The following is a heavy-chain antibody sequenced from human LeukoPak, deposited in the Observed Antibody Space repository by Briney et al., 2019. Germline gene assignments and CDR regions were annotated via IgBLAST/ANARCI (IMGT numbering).Heavy chain of an antibody. D-gene: IGHD2/OR15-2a*01. J-gene: IGHJ5*02. Sequence: ASVKVSCKASGYTFTGYYMHWVRQAPGQGLEWMGWISPNSGGTNYAQKFQGRVTMTRDTSISTAYMELSRLRSDDTAVYYCARDLSGPYNWFDPWGQGTLVTVSS. CDR3: ARDLSGPYNWFDP. CDR2: ISPNSGGT. CDR1: GYTFTGYY. V-gene: IGHV1-2*02.